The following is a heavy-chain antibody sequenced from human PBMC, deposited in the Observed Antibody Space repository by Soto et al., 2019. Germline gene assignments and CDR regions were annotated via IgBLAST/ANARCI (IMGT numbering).Heavy chain of an antibody. V-gene: IGHV1-24*01. CDR3: ATLPRTIERTPAAIWSFDS. D-gene: IGHD2-2*01. J-gene: IGHJ4*02. CDR1: GYNLSDLS. CDR2: LDAEDGET. Sequence: GASVKVCCKVSGYNLSDLSIHWVRQAPGKGLEWMGGLDAEDGETIYAQKLQGRGTMTEDTSTDTAYMELSSLTSEDTAMYYCATLPRTIERTPAAIWSFDSWGQGTLVTVSS.